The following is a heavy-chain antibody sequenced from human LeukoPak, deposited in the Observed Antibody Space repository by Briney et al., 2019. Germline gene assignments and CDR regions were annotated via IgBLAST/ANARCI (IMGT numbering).Heavy chain of an antibody. Sequence: PSETLSLTCTVSGGSISSYYWSWVRQPPGKGLEWIGEINHSGSTNYNPSLKSRVTISVDTSKNQFSLKLSSVTAADTAVYYCARRGRYGSGSYYDGYWGQGTLVTVSS. V-gene: IGHV4-34*01. CDR2: INHSGST. CDR1: GGSISSYY. D-gene: IGHD3-10*01. CDR3: ARRGRYGSGSYYDGY. J-gene: IGHJ4*02.